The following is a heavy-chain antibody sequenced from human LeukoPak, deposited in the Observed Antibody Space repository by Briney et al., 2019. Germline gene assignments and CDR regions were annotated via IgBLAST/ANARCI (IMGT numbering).Heavy chain of an antibody. D-gene: IGHD6-13*01. CDR2: INTNTGNP. J-gene: IGHJ4*02. V-gene: IGHV7-4-1*02. CDR3: ASERRVNAAAGHLREFEY. CDR1: GYTFTSYA. Sequence: GASVKVSCKASGYTFTSYAMNWVRQAPGQGLEWMGWINTNTGNPTYAQGFTGRFVFSLDTSVSTAYLQISSLKAEDTAVYYCASERRVNAAAGHLREFEYWGQGTLVTGSS.